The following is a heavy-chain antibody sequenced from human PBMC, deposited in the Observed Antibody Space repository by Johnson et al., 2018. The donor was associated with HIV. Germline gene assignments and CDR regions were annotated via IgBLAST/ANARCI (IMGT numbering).Heavy chain of an antibody. V-gene: IGHV3-11*04. J-gene: IGHJ3*02. D-gene: IGHD3-10*01. Sequence: QVQLVESGGGLVKPGGSLRLSCAASGFTFSDYDMSWIRQAPGKGLEWVSFISSSGSTIYYADSVKGRFTIARDNAKNSLYLQMDSLGAEDTAVYYCARVQLLADDVFNIWGQGTMVTVSS. CDR2: ISSSGSTI. CDR1: GFTFSDYD. CDR3: ARVQLLADDVFNI.